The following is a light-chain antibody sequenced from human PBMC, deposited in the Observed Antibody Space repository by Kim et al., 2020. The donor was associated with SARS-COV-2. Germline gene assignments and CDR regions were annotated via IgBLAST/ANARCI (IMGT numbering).Light chain of an antibody. V-gene: IGKV3-20*01. CDR3: QQYGSSPLT. J-gene: IGKJ4*01. CDR1: QSVSSSY. CDR2: GAS. Sequence: SPGERATLSCRASQSVSSSYLAWYQQKPGQAPRLLIYGASSRATGIPDRFSGSGSGTDFTLTISRLEPEDFAVYYCQQYGSSPLTFGGWTMVDIK.